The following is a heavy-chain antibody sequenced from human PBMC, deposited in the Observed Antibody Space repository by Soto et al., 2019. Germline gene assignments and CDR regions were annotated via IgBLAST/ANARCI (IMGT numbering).Heavy chain of an antibody. J-gene: IGHJ5*02. V-gene: IGHV3-21*01. D-gene: IGHD2-21*01. CDR3: VRSGTARLLRHSWFEP. CDR1: GFTFNTYD. CDR2: INASSAYI. Sequence: EVQLVESGGGLVKPGGSLRLSCAASGFTFNTYDLNWVRQAPGKGLEWVSSINASSAYIYYADSLRGRVTISRDNVRNSLFLQMNSLRAEDTAVYYCVRSGTARLLRHSWFEPWGQGTLVTVSS.